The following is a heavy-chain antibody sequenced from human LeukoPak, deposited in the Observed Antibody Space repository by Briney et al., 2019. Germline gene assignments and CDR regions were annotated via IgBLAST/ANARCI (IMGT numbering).Heavy chain of an antibody. CDR3: ARAGKDSSGYYRKAFDI. CDR1: GFTFSSYW. V-gene: IGHV3-74*01. J-gene: IGHJ3*02. CDR2: IYSDGSST. D-gene: IGHD3-22*01. Sequence: GGSLRLSCAASGFTFSSYWMDWVRQAPGKGLVWVSRIYSDGSSTNYADSVKGRFTISRDNSKNTLYLQMNSLRAEDTAVYYCARAGKDSSGYYRKAFDIWGQGTMVTVSS.